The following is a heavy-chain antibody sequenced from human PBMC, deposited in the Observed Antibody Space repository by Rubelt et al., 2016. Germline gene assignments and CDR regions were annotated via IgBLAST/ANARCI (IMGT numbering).Heavy chain of an antibody. CDR1: GGSFSGYY. V-gene: IGHV4-34*01. D-gene: IGHD6-19*01. J-gene: IGHJ4*02. Sequence: QVQLQQWGAGLLKPSETLSLTCAVYGGSFSGYYWSWIRQPPGKGLEWIGEINHSGSTNYNPSLKSRVTISVDTSKNQFSRRLSSVTAADTALYYCARGLWGPVAEGYWGQGTLVTVSS. CDR2: INHSGST. CDR3: ARGLWGPVAEGY.